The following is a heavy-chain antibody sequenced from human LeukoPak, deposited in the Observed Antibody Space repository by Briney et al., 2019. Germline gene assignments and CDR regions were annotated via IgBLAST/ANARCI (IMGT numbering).Heavy chain of an antibody. J-gene: IGHJ4*02. Sequence: GASVKVSCKASGGTFSSYAISWVRQAPGQGLEWMGRIIPILGIANYAQKFQGRVTITADKYTSTAYMELSSLRSEDTAVYYCAKVKAHYYDSSSFDYWGQGTLVTVSS. V-gene: IGHV1-69*04. CDR2: IIPILGIA. CDR1: GGTFSSYA. CDR3: AKVKAHYYDSSSFDY. D-gene: IGHD3-22*01.